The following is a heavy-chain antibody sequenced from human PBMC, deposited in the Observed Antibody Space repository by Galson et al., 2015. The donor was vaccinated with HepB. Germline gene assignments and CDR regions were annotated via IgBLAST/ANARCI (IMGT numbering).Heavy chain of an antibody. D-gene: IGHD3-10*01. V-gene: IGHV1-69*13. CDR1: GGTFSSYA. CDR3: ASRSITMVRGAILKNYFDY. J-gene: IGHJ4*02. CDR2: IIPIFGTA. Sequence: QSGAEVKKPGASVKVSCKASGGTFSSYAIGWVRQAPGQGLEWMGGIIPIFGTANYAQKFQGRVTITADESTSTAYMELSSLRSEDTAVYYCASRSITMVRGAILKNYFDYWGQGTLVTVSS.